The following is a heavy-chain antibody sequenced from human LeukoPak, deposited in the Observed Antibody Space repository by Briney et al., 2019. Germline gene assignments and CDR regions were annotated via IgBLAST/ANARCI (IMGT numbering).Heavy chain of an antibody. CDR2: IYYSGST. CDR1: DGSTTGYY. J-gene: IGHJ6*02. V-gene: IGHV4-39*07. D-gene: IGHD2/OR15-2a*01. Sequence: SETLSLTCSVSDGSTTGYYWGWIRQPPGKGLEWIGNIYYSGSTYYSPSLTSRVTVSVDTSENQFSLKLSSVTAADTAVYYCARAHSIASYYYGVDVWGQGTTVTVSS. CDR3: ARAHSIASYYYGVDV.